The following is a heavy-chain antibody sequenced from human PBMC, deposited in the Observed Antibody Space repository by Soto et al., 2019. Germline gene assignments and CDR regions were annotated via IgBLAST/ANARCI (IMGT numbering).Heavy chain of an antibody. V-gene: IGHV4-30-4*02. CDR2: IYYSGST. D-gene: IGHD3-10*01. CDR1: GGSISSGDYY. Sequence: SETLSLTCTVSGGSISSGDYYWSWIRQPPGKGLEWIEYIYYSGSTYYNPSLKSRVTISVDTSKNQFSLKLSSVTAADTAVYYCARAPRGNYGYPSYFDYWGQGTLVTVSS. J-gene: IGHJ4*02. CDR3: ARAPRGNYGYPSYFDY.